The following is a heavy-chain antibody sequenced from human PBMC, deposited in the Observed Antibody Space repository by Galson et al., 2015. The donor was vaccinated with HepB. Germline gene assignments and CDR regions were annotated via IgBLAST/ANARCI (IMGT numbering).Heavy chain of an antibody. CDR3: AREQEGYFDY. J-gene: IGHJ4*02. V-gene: IGHV4-34*01. CDR1: GGSFSGYY. Sequence: SLTCAVYGGSFSGYYWSWIRQPPGKGLEWIGEINHSGSTNYNPSLKSRVTISVDTSKNQFSLKLSSVTAANTAVYYCAREQEGYFDYWGQGTLVTVSS. CDR2: INHSGST. D-gene: IGHD6-13*01.